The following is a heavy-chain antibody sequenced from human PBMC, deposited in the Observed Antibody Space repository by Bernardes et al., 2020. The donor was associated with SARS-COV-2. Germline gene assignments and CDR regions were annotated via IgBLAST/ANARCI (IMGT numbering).Heavy chain of an antibody. Sequence: RGSLSLSCLASGLTFSSYGIHWVRQAPGKGLECVAIISHDGGNNHYGESAKGRFTITRDNSKNTLFLQMNSLGTEDTAVYFCAKAIAPFGYYMDYWGQGALVTVSS. CDR2: ISHDGGNN. V-gene: IGHV3-30*18. J-gene: IGHJ4*02. D-gene: IGHD2-21*01. CDR3: AKAIAPFGYYMDY. CDR1: GLTFSSYG.